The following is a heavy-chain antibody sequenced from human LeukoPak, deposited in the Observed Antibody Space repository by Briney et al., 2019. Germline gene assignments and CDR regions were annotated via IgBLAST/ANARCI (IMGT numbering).Heavy chain of an antibody. CDR2: ISGSGGST. D-gene: IGHD3-10*01. CDR1: GFTFSYYG. CDR3: AKDYAGVRGVTGD. J-gene: IGHJ4*02. V-gene: IGHV3-23*01. Sequence: GGSLRLSCLASGFTFSYYGMHWVRQAPGKGLEWVSAISGSGGSTYYADSVKGRFTISRDNSKNTLYLQMNSLRAEDTAVYYCAKDYAGVRGVTGDWGQGTLVTVSS.